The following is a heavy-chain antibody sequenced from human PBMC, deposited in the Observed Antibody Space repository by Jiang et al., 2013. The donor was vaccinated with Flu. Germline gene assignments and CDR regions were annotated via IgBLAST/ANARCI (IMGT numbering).Heavy chain of an antibody. J-gene: IGHJ5*02. Sequence: GAEVKKPGASVKVSCKASGYTFTTHTMHWVRQAPGQGLQWMGWIDAGSGNTKYSRMFQGRVTITRDTSASTAYMELSSLRSEDTAVYYCTTEPPGGTVTTRWFDPWGQGTLVTVSS. D-gene: IGHD4-17*01. CDR3: TTEPPGGTVTTRWFDP. V-gene: IGHV1-3*01. CDR2: IDAGSGNT. CDR1: GYTFTTHT.